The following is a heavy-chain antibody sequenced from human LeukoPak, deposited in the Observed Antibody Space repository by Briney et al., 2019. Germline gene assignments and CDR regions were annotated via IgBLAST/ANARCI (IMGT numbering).Heavy chain of an antibody. Sequence: GGSLRLSCAASGFTFSSYAMHWVRQAPGKGLEWVAVISYDGSNKYYADSVKGRFTISRDNSQNTLYLQMNSLRAEDTAVYYCARDCSSTSCASVEFWFDPWGQGTLVTVSS. CDR3: ARDCSSTSCASVEFWFDP. CDR2: ISYDGSNK. D-gene: IGHD2-2*01. V-gene: IGHV3-30*04. J-gene: IGHJ5*02. CDR1: GFTFSSYA.